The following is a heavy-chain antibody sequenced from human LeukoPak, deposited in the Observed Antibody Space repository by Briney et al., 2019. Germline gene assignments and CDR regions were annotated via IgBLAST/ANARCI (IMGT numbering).Heavy chain of an antibody. V-gene: IGHV3-66*01. CDR2: IYSGGGT. J-gene: IGHJ4*02. CDR1: GFTVSSNY. Sequence: GGSLRLSCAASGFTVSSNYMSWVRQAPGKGLEWVSVIYSGGGTYYADSVKDRFTISRDTSKNTLYLQMYSLRAEDTAVYYCARGYCSSTTCYFFDYWGQGTLVTVSS. D-gene: IGHD2-2*01. CDR3: ARGYCSSTTCYFFDY.